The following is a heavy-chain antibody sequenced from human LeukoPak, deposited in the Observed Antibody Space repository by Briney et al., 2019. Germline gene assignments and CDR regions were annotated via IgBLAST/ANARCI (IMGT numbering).Heavy chain of an antibody. CDR1: GFIFSSYS. Sequence: PGGSLRLSCVVSGFIFSSYSMNWVRQAPGKGLEWVSSISSSSSYIYYADSVKGRFTISRDKSKNTLYLQMNSLRAEDTAVYYCARPPYGGVDYWGQGTLVTVSS. J-gene: IGHJ4*02. CDR3: ARPPYGGVDY. CDR2: ISSSSSYI. V-gene: IGHV3-21*01. D-gene: IGHD4-23*01.